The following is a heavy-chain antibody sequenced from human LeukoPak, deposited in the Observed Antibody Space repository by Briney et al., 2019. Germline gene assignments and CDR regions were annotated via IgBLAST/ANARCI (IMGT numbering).Heavy chain of an antibody. CDR2: ISGSNSYI. CDR3: ARDLSGVTGYTYGRGIDY. V-gene: IGHV3-21*01. J-gene: IGHJ4*02. D-gene: IGHD5-18*01. CDR1: GFTFNSYS. Sequence: PGGSLRLSCAASGFTFNSYSMNWVRQAPGKGLEWVSSISGSNSYIYYADSMKGRFTISRDNAKNSLYLQMNSLRAEDTAVYYCARDLSGVTGYTYGRGIDYWGQGTLVTVSS.